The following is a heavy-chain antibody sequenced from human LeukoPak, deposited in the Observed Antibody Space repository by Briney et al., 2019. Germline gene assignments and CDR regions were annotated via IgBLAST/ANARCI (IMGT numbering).Heavy chain of an antibody. D-gene: IGHD2-2*01. CDR1: GGTFSSYA. Sequence: ASVKVSCKASGGTFSSYAISWVRQAPGQGLEWMGRIIPIFGIANYAQKFQGRVTITADKSTSTAYMELSSLRSEDTAVYYCARVPARYCSSTSCYRGDYYYYGMDVWGQGTTVTVSS. J-gene: IGHJ6*02. V-gene: IGHV1-69*04. CDR2: IIPIFGIA. CDR3: ARVPARYCSSTSCYRGDYYYYGMDV.